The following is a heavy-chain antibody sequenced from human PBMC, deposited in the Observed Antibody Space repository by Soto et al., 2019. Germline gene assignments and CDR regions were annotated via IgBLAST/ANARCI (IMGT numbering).Heavy chain of an antibody. V-gene: IGHV3-48*01. Sequence: TGGSLRLSCAASGFTFSSYSRNWVRQAKGKGLEGVSYISSSSSTIYYADSVKGRFTISRDNAKSSLYLQMNSLRAEDTAVYYCARDPYSSSWEDAFGIWGQGTMVTVSS. CDR1: GFTFSSYS. CDR3: ARDPYSSSWEDAFGI. D-gene: IGHD6-13*01. CDR2: ISSSSSTI. J-gene: IGHJ3*02.